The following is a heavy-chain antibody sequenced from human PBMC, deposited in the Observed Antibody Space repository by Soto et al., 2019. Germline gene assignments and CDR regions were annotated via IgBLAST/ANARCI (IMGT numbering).Heavy chain of an antibody. J-gene: IGHJ4*01. Sequence: PGESLKISCKGSGYSFTSYWISWVRQMPGKGLEWMGKIDPTDSFTAYSPSFQGHVTISADRSISTAYLQWSSLKASDTAMYYCARLSGVGTTWAFDYWGQGTLVTVS. CDR3: ARLSGVGTTWAFDY. CDR2: IDPTDSFT. CDR1: GYSFTSYW. D-gene: IGHD1-26*01. V-gene: IGHV5-10-1*01.